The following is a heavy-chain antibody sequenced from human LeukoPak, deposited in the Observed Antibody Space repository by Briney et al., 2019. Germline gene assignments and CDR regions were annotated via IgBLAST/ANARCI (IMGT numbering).Heavy chain of an antibody. D-gene: IGHD2-15*01. Sequence: GEPLKISCKGSGYSFTSYWIGWVRQMPGKGLEWMGIIYPGDSDTRYSPSFQGQVTISADKSISTAYLQWSSLKASDTAMYYCARHLGRYCSGGSCPFDYWGQGTLVTVSS. V-gene: IGHV5-51*01. J-gene: IGHJ4*02. CDR2: IYPGDSDT. CDR3: ARHLGRYCSGGSCPFDY. CDR1: GYSFTSYW.